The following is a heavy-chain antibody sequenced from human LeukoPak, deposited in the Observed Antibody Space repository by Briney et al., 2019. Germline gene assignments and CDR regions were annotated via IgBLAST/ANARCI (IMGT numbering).Heavy chain of an antibody. D-gene: IGHD6-19*01. CDR3: ASSGLQYGMDV. V-gene: IGHV3-48*02. CDR1: GFTFSSSS. CDR2: ISPSSNTI. J-gene: IGHJ6*02. Sequence: GGSLRLSCAASGFTFSSSSMNWVRQAPGKGLEWVSYISPSSNTIYYADSVKGRFTISRDNAKNSLSLQMNSLRDGDTAVYYCASSGLQYGMDVWGQGTTVTVSS.